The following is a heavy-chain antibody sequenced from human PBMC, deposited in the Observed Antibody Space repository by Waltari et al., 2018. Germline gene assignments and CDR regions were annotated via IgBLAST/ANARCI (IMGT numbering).Heavy chain of an antibody. CDR2: IRYDGSNK. CDR3: ASSGYNSRLLDY. D-gene: IGHD3-22*01. V-gene: IGHV3-30*02. CDR1: GFTFSSYG. Sequence: QVQLVESGGDVVQPGGSLRLSCAASGFTFSSYGMHWVRQAPGKGLEWVAFIRYDGSNKNYADSVKGRFTISRDNSKNTLYLQMNSLRAEDTAVYYCASSGYNSRLLDYWGQGTLVTVSS. J-gene: IGHJ4*02.